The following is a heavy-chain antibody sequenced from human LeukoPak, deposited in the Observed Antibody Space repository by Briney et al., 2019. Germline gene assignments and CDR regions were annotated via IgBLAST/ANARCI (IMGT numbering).Heavy chain of an antibody. J-gene: IGHJ4*02. CDR3: ARAPSREQRQDY. V-gene: IGHV1-46*01. D-gene: IGHD6-25*01. Sequence: ASVKVSCKASGYSFISYYMHWVRQAPGRGLEWMGIINPTGGSTTYAQKFQGRVTMTRDTSTSTVYMELSSLRSEDTAVYYCARAPSREQRQDYWGQGTLVTVSS. CDR2: INPTGGST. CDR1: GYSFISYY.